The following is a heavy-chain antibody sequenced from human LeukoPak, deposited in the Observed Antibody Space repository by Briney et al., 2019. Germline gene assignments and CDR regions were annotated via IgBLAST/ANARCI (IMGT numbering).Heavy chain of an antibody. CDR2: ISYDGSNK. CDR3: ARSLAGGNFDY. J-gene: IGHJ4*02. D-gene: IGHD6-19*01. V-gene: IGHV3-30*03. Sequence: GGSLRLSCAASGFTFSSYGMHWVRQAPGKGLEWVAVISYDGSNKYYADSVKGRFTISRDNSKNTLYLQMNSLRAEDTAVYYCARSLAGGNFDYWGQGTLVTVSS. CDR1: GFTFSSYG.